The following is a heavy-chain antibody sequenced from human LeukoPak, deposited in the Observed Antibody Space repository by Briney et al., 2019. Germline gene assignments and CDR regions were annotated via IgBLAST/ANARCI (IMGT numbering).Heavy chain of an antibody. V-gene: IGHV4-34*01. Sequence: SETLSLTCAVYGGSFSGYYWSWIRQPPGKGLEWIGEINHSGSTNYNPSLKSRVTISVDTSKNQFSLKLSSVTAADTAVYYCARAYTPFYCSGGSCSAYYLDYWGQGTLVTVSS. CDR3: ARAYTPFYCSGGSCSAYYLDY. J-gene: IGHJ4*02. D-gene: IGHD2-15*01. CDR1: GGSFSGYY. CDR2: INHSGST.